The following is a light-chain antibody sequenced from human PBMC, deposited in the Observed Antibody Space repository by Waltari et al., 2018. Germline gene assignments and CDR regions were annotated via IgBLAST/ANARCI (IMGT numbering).Light chain of an antibody. Sequence: DVVMTQSPLSLPVTLGQSASIPCRSSQSLVYSDGNTSLNWFQQRPGQSPRRLIYKGSNRDSGVPDRFSGSGSGTDFTLKISRVEAEDVGVYYCMQGTHWPRTFGQGTKLEI. CDR3: MQGTHWPRT. J-gene: IGKJ2*01. V-gene: IGKV2-30*01. CDR2: KGS. CDR1: QSLVYSDGNTS.